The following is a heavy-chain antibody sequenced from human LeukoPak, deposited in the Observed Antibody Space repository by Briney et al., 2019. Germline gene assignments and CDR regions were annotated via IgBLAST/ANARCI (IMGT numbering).Heavy chain of an antibody. CDR2: IYHSGST. J-gene: IGHJ4*02. D-gene: IGHD2-21*02. CDR1: GGSISSGGYS. V-gene: IGHV4-30-2*01. CDR3: ARVRGVVVTAIFDY. Sequence: PSETLSLTCAVSGGSISSGGYSWSWIRQPPGKGLKWTGYIYHSGSTYYNPSLKSRVTISVDRSKNQFSLKLSSVTAADTAVYYCARVRGVVVTAIFDYWGQGTLVTVSS.